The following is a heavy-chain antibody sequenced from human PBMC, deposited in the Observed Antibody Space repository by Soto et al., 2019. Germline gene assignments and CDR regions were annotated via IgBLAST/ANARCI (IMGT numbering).Heavy chain of an antibody. CDR3: ASGWDVDTAMAFDY. Sequence: SVKVSCKASGGTFSSYAISWVRQAPGQGLEWMGGIIPIFGTANYAQKFQGRVTITADESTSTACMELSSLRSEDTAVYYCASGWDVDTAMAFDYWGQGTLVTVSS. CDR2: IIPIFGTA. J-gene: IGHJ4*02. V-gene: IGHV1-69*13. D-gene: IGHD5-18*01. CDR1: GGTFSSYA.